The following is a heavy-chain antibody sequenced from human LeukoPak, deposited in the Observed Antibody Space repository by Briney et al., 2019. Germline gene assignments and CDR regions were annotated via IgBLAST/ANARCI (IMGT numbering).Heavy chain of an antibody. Sequence: PSETLSLTCTVSGGSISSYYWSWIRQPPGKGLEWIGYIYYSGSTNYNPSLKSRVTISVDTSKNQFPLKLSSVTAADTAVYYCVRVHYDFWSGYLVTPPVRFDPWGQGTLVTVSS. CDR2: IYYSGST. V-gene: IGHV4-59*01. D-gene: IGHD3-3*01. J-gene: IGHJ5*02. CDR1: GGSISSYY. CDR3: VRVHYDFWSGYLVTPPVRFDP.